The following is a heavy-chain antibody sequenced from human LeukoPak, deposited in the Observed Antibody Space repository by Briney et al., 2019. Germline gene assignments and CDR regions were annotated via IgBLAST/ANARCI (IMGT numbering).Heavy chain of an antibody. D-gene: IGHD6-13*01. J-gene: IGHJ5*02. CDR3: ARGVRSSWYVGSGGSNWFDP. V-gene: IGHV4-39*07. CDR1: GGSISSGSYY. CDR2: INHSGST. Sequence: SETLSLTCTVSGGSISSGSYYWSWIRQPPGKGLEWIGEINHSGSTNYNPSLKSRVTISVDTSKNQFSLKLSSVTAADTAVYYCARGVRSSWYVGSGGSNWFDPWGQGTLVTVSS.